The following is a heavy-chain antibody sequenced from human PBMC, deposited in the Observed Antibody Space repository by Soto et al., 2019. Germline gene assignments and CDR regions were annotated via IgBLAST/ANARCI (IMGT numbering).Heavy chain of an antibody. J-gene: IGHJ6*03. CDR1: GGSISSYY. Sequence: SETLSLTCTVSGGSISSYYWSWIRQPPGKGLEWIGYIYYSGSTNYNPSLKSRVTISVDTSKNQFSLKLSSVTAADTAVYYCARVVRFLEWSPKYYYYYYMDVWGKGTTVTVSS. CDR2: IYYSGST. CDR3: ARVVRFLEWSPKYYYYYYMDV. V-gene: IGHV4-59*01. D-gene: IGHD3-3*01.